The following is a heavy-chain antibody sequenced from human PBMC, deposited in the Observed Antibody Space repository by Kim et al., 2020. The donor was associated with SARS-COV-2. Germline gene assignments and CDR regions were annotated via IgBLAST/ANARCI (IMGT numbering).Heavy chain of an antibody. V-gene: IGHV4-31*02. CDR3: AVGFGELLGWFDP. D-gene: IGHD3-10*01. J-gene: IGHJ5*02. Sequence: NPSLKSRVTISVDTSKNQFSLKLSSVTAADTAVYYCAVGFGELLGWFDPWGQGTLVTVSS.